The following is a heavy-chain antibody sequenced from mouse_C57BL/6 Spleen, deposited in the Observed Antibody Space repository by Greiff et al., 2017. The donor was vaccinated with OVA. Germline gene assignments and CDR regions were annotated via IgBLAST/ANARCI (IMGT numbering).Heavy chain of an antibody. CDR2: IYPGGGYT. J-gene: IGHJ3*01. V-gene: IGHV1-63*01. CDR3: ARYGTTEGFAY. Sequence: QVQLKQSGAELVRPGPSVKMSCKASGYTFTNYWIGWAKQRPGHGLEWIGDIYPGGGYTNYNEKFKGKATLTADKSSSTAYMQFSSLTSEDSAIYYCARYGTTEGFAYWGQGTLVTVSA. CDR1: GYTFTNYW. D-gene: IGHD1-1*01.